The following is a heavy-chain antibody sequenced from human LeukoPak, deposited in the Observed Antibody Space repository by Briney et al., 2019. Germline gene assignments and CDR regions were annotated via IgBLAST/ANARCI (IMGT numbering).Heavy chain of an antibody. V-gene: IGHV3-13*01. Sequence: GGSLRLSCAASGFTFSSYDMHWVRQATGKGLEWVSANGTAGDTYYPGSVKGRFTISRENAKNSLYLQMNSLRAGDTAVYYCARDASGGLLDYWGQGTLVTVSS. D-gene: IGHD5-12*01. CDR3: ARDASGGLLDY. CDR1: GFTFSSYD. J-gene: IGHJ4*02. CDR2: NGTAGDT.